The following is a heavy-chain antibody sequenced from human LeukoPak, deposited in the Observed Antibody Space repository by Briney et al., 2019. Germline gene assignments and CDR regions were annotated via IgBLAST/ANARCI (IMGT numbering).Heavy chain of an antibody. V-gene: IGHV3-74*03. CDR1: GLTFNPDW. J-gene: IGHJ4*02. Sequence: GDSLPLSWAASGLTFNPDWMHWVRPPPGKGLVWVSRISDDGSITTYADSVQGRFTISRDNAKSTVFLQMNSLRVEDTAVYFCVRRYYEYNVYDRHFDFWGQGILVTVSS. D-gene: IGHD5/OR15-5a*01. CDR2: ISDDGSIT. CDR3: VRRYYEYNVYDRHFDF.